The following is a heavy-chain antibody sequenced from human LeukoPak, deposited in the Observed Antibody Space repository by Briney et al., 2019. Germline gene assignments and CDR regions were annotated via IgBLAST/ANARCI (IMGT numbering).Heavy chain of an antibody. CDR1: GFIFSSYW. J-gene: IGHJ4*02. Sequence: GGSLRLSCAASGFIFSSYWMHWVRQAPGKGLVWVSRMNGDGSSTSYADSVKGRFTISRDNAKNTLYLQMNSLRAEDTAVYCCARLRQRGYCSSTNCELDYWGQGTLVTVSS. V-gene: IGHV3-74*01. D-gene: IGHD2-2*01. CDR3: ARLRQRGYCSSTNCELDY. CDR2: MNGDGSST.